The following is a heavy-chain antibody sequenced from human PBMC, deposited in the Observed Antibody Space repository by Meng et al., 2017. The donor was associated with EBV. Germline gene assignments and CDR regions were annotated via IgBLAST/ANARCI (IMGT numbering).Heavy chain of an antibody. CDR3: ARSGATIFGVVIPTYYFDY. D-gene: IGHD3-3*01. J-gene: IGHJ4*02. Sequence: QLGMSGAEVKEPGASVKVSCKASGYPFTSYAMHWVRQAPGQRLEWMGWINAGNGNTKYSQKFQGRVTITRDTSASTAYMELSSLRSEDTAVYYCARSGATIFGVVIPTYYFDYWGQGTLVTVSS. CDR1: GYPFTSYA. V-gene: IGHV1-3*01. CDR2: INAGNGNT.